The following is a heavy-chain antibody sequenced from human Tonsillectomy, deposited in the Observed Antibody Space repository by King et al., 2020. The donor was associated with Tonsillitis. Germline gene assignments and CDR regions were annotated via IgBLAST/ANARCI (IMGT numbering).Heavy chain of an antibody. J-gene: IGHJ2*01. CDR2: IYYSGST. CDR3: ARGGNYGLWYFEL. Sequence: QVQLQESGPGLVKPSETLALTCTVSGGSISSYYWSWIRQPPGKGLEWIGYIYYSGSTSYNPSLKSRVTISVNTSKKQFSLKLSSVTAADTAVYYCARGGNYGLWYFELWGRGTLVTVSS. D-gene: IGHD3-16*01. V-gene: IGHV4-59*01. CDR1: GGSISSYY.